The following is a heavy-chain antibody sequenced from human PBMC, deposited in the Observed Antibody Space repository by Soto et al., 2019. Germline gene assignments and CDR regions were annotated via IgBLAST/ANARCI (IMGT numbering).Heavy chain of an antibody. CDR2: ISYSGST. Sequence: SQTLSLTCTVSSGSISSFYWSWIVQPPGKGLEWIGYISYSGSTNYNPSLESRVTISVDTSRNQFSLNLNSMTAADTAIYYCARELQGGARKASDIWGQGTMVTVSS. J-gene: IGHJ3*02. CDR1: SGSISSFY. V-gene: IGHV4-59*01. D-gene: IGHD3-10*01. CDR3: ARELQGGARKASDI.